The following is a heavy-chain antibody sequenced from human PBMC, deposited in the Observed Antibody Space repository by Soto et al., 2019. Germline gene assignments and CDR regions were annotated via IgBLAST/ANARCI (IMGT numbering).Heavy chain of an antibody. V-gene: IGHV5-10-1*01. D-gene: IGHD3-22*01. CDR2: IDPSDSYT. J-gene: IGHJ6*02. Sequence: PGESLKISCKGSGYSFTSYWISWVRQMPGKGLEWMGRIDPSDSYTNYSPSFQGHVTISADKSISTAYLQWSSLKASDTAMYYCERHVAGYYDSSGHLQINGVYYYYGMDVWGQGTTVTVSS. CDR1: GYSFTSYW. CDR3: ERHVAGYYDSSGHLQINGVYYYYGMDV.